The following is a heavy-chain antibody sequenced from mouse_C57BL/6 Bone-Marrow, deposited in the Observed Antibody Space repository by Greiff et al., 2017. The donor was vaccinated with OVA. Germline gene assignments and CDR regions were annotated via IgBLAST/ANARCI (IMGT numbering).Heavy chain of an antibody. Sequence: EVQGVESGGGLVQPGGSLKLSCAASGFTFSDYYMYWVRQTPEKRLEWVAYISNGGGSTYYPDTVKGRFTISRDNAKNTLYLQMSRLKSEDTAMYYCARHETGDPYAMDYWGQGTSVTVSS. D-gene: IGHD3-3*01. CDR1: GFTFSDYY. V-gene: IGHV5-12*01. CDR3: ARHETGDPYAMDY. J-gene: IGHJ4*01. CDR2: ISNGGGST.